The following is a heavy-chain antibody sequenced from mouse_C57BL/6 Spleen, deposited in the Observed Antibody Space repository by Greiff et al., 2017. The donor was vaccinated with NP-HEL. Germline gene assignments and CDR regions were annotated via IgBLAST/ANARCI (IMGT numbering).Heavy chain of an antibody. Sequence: VQLQQPGAELVKPGASVKLSCKASGYTFTSYWMQWVKQRPGQGLEWIGEIDPSDSYTNYNQKFKGKATLTVDTSSSTAYMQLSSLTSEDSAVYYCARTGYSNYRDYWGQGTTLTVSS. CDR1: GYTFTSYW. D-gene: IGHD2-5*01. J-gene: IGHJ2*01. CDR2: IDPSDSYT. CDR3: ARTGYSNYRDY. V-gene: IGHV1-50*01.